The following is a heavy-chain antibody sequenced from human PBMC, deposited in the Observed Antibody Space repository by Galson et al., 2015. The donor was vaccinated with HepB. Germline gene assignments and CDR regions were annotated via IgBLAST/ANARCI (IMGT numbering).Heavy chain of an antibody. Sequence: ETLSLTCTVSGGSISSYYWSWIRQPPGKGLEWIGYIYYSGSTNYNPSLKSRVTISVDTSKNQFSLKLSSVTAADTAVYYCARGVRGDTAMATHYFDYWGQGTLVTVSS. CDR2: IYYSGST. V-gene: IGHV4-59*01. CDR3: ARGVRGDTAMATHYFDY. D-gene: IGHD5-18*01. CDR1: GGSISSYY. J-gene: IGHJ4*02.